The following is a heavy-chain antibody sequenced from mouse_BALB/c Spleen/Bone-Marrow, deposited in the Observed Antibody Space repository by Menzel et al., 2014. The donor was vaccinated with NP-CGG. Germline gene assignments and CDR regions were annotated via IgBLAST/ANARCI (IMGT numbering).Heavy chain of an antibody. D-gene: IGHD2-1*01. CDR1: GYTFTSSW. J-gene: IGHJ3*01. Sequence: QVQLKQSGSVLVRPGASVKLSCKASGYTFTSSWMHWAKRRPGQGLEWIGEIHPNSGNTNYNEKFKGKATLTVDTSSSTAYVDLSSLTSEDSAVYYCARYGSFAYWGQGTLVTVSA. CDR2: IHPNSGNT. V-gene: IGHV1S130*01. CDR3: ARYGSFAY.